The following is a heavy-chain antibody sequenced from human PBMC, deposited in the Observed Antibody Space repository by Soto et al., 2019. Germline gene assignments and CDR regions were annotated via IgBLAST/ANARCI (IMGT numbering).Heavy chain of an antibody. J-gene: IGHJ4*02. CDR2: ISSSSSYI. CDR3: ARVDLYCSSTSCYLDY. D-gene: IGHD2-2*01. CDR1: GFTFSSYS. Sequence: GGSLRLSCAASGFTFSSYSMNWVRQAPGKGLEWVSSISSSSSYIYYADSVKGRFTISRDNAKNSLYLQMNSLRAEDTAVYYCARVDLYCSSTSCYLDYWGQGTLVTVSS. V-gene: IGHV3-21*01.